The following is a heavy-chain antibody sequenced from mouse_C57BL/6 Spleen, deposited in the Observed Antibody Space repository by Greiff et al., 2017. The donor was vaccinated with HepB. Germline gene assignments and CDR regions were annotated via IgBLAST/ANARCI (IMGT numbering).Heavy chain of an antibody. CDR2: ISSGSSTI. CDR1: GFTFSDYG. Sequence: EVKLVESGGGLVKPGGSLKLSCAASGFTFSDYGMHWVRQAPEKGLEWVAYISSGSSTIYYADTVKGRCTISRDNAKNTLFLQMTSLRSEDTAMYYCARTITTVVGPFDYWGQGTTLTVSS. CDR3: ARTITTVVGPFDY. J-gene: IGHJ2*01. V-gene: IGHV5-17*01. D-gene: IGHD1-1*01.